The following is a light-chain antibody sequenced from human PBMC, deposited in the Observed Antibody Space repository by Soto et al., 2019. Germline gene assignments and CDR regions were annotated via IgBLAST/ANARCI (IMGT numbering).Light chain of an antibody. CDR2: WAS. J-gene: IGKJ1*01. V-gene: IGKV4-1*01. CDR3: QQYYSPWT. Sequence: DIVMTQSPDSLAVSLGERATINCKSSQRVLYSSNNKNYLAWYQQKPGQPPKLLIYWASTRESVVPDRFSGSGSGTDFTLTISSLHAEDVAVYYCQQYYSPWTFGQGTKVEIK. CDR1: QRVLYSSNNKNY.